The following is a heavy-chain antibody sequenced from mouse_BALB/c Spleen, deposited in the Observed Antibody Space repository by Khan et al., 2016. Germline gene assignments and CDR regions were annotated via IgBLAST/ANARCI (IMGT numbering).Heavy chain of an antibody. CDR3: GREDYYDYLYYAMDY. J-gene: IGHJ4*01. D-gene: IGHD2-4*01. V-gene: IGHV1-37*01. CDR1: GYSFTGYF. CDR2: INPYNGDT. Sequence: VQLKESGPELVKPGASVKISCKASGYSFTGYFMNWVKQSHGKSLEWIGRINPYNGDTFYNQKFKGKATLTIDKSSSTAHMELLSLTSEDSAVYYGGREDYYDYLYYAMDYWGQGTSVTVSS.